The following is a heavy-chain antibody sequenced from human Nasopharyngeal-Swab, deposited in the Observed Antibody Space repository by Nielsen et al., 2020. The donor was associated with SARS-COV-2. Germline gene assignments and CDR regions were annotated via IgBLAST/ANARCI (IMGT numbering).Heavy chain of an antibody. Sequence: GESLKISCAASGFTFSSSWMHWIRQDPGKGLVWVARMNSDWSTINYGDSVMGRFIISRDNAKNMLYLQMYSLRAEDTAVYYCATAGNYRFDNWGHGTLVTVSS. CDR2: MNSDWSTI. J-gene: IGHJ4*01. CDR3: ATAGNYRFDN. D-gene: IGHD3-16*02. V-gene: IGHV3-74*01. CDR1: GFTFSSSW.